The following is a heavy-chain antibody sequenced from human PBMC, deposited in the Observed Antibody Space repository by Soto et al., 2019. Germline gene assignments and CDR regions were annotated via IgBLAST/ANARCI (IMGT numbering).Heavy chain of an antibody. CDR3: ARGYDHDSGGYLFDY. Sequence: TLSLACSVSGGSFSSNMYYWTWIRQHPGKGPEWIGHIYYSGSTYYNPSLKSRVTISLDMSKNQFSLKLTSVSAADTAVYYCARGYDHDSGGYLFDYWGQGTLVTVTS. V-gene: IGHV4-31*03. CDR1: GGSFSSNMYY. J-gene: IGHJ4*02. D-gene: IGHD3-22*01. CDR2: IYYSGST.